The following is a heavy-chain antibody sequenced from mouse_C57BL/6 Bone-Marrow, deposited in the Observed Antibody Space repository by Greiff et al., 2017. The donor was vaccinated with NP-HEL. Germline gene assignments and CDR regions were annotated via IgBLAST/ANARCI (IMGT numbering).Heavy chain of an antibody. J-gene: IGHJ3*01. CDR3: ARPLYYDYSRVAY. CDR2: IYPGSGST. V-gene: IGHV1-55*01. Sequence: QVQLQQPGAELVKPGASVKMSCKASGYTFTSYWITWVKQRPGQGLEWIGDIYPGSGSTNYNEKFKSKATLTVYTSSRTAYMQLSSLTSEDSAVYYCARPLYYDYSRVAYWGRGPLVTVSA. D-gene: IGHD2-4*01. CDR1: GYTFTSYW.